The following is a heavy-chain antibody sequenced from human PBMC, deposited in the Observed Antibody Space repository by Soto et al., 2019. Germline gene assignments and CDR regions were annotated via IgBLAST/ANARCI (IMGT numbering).Heavy chain of an antibody. CDR2: IYYSGGT. CDR3: ARVALNCSSTSCPLQYYYYYYMDV. Sequence: SETLSLTCTVSGGSISSYYWSWIRQPPGKGLEWIGYIYYSGGTNYNPSLKSRVTISVDTSKNQFSLKLSSVTAADTAVYYCARVALNCSSTSCPLQYYYYYYMDVWGKGTTVTVSS. V-gene: IGHV4-59*01. J-gene: IGHJ6*03. D-gene: IGHD2-2*01. CDR1: GGSISSYY.